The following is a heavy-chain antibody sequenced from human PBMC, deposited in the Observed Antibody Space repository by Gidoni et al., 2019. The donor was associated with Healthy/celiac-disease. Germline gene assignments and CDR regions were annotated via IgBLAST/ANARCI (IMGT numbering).Heavy chain of an antibody. D-gene: IGHD6-19*01. J-gene: IGHJ4*02. CDR1: GGSFSGYY. Sequence: QVQLQQWGAGLLKPSETLSLTCAVYGGSFSGYYWSWIRQPPGKGLEWIGEINHSGSTNYTPSLKSRVTISVDTSKNQFPLKLGSVTAADTAVYYCATTSSGVNWGQGTLVTVSS. CDR3: ATTSSGVN. CDR2: INHSGST. V-gene: IGHV4-34*01.